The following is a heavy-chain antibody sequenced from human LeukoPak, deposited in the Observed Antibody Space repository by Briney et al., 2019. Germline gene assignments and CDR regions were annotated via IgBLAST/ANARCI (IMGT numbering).Heavy chain of an antibody. CDR2: MNPNSGNT. CDR1: GYTFTSYD. V-gene: IGHV1-8*01. J-gene: IGHJ4*02. CDR3: ARGRGIAAAGDFDY. D-gene: IGHD6-13*01. Sequence: ASVKVSCKASGYTFTSYDINWVRQATGQGLEWMGWMNPNSGNTGYAQKFQGRVTMTRNTSISTAYMELSSLGSEDTAVYYCARGRGIAAAGDFDYWGQGTLVTVSS.